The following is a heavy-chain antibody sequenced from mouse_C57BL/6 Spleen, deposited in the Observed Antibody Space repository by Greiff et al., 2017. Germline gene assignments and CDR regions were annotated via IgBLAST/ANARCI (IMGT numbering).Heavy chain of an antibody. J-gene: IGHJ3*01. Sequence: VQLQESGAELVRPGASVTLSCKASGYTFTDYEMHWVKQTPVHGLEWIGAIDPETGGTAYNQKFKGKAILTADKSSSTAYMELRSLTSEDSAVYYCTREGTGEWFAYWGQGTLVTVSA. V-gene: IGHV1-15*01. CDR2: IDPETGGT. CDR1: GYTFTDYE. CDR3: TREGTGEWFAY. D-gene: IGHD4-1*01.